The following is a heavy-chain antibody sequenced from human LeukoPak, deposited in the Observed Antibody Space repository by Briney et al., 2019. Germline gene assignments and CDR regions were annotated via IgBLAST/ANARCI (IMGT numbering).Heavy chain of an antibody. Sequence: PSETLSLTCTVSGGSISSYHWSWIRQPPGKGLEWLGYVYYTGSTNYNPSLKSRVTISVDTSKNQFSLKLSSVTAADTAVYYCAKHPADTVSYYYGMDVWGQGTTVTVSS. D-gene: IGHD5-18*01. CDR2: VYYTGST. J-gene: IGHJ6*02. V-gene: IGHV4-59*08. CDR1: GGSISSYH. CDR3: AKHPADTVSYYYGMDV.